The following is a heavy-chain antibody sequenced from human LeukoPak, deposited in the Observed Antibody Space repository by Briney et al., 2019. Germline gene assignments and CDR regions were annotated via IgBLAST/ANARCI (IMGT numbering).Heavy chain of an antibody. D-gene: IGHD3-16*02. CDR1: GFTFSSYS. J-gene: IGHJ4*02. CDR2: ISSSSSTI. CDR3: ARGDDYVWGSYPNYFDY. Sequence: GGSLRLSCAASGFTFSSYSMNWVRQAPGKGLEWVSYISSSSSTIYYADSVKGRFTISRDNAKNSLYLQVNSLRAEDTAVYYCARGDDYVWGSYPNYFDYWGQGTLVTVSS. V-gene: IGHV3-48*01.